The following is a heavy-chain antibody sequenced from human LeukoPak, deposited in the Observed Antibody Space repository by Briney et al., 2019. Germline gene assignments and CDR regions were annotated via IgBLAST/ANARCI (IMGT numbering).Heavy chain of an antibody. D-gene: IGHD6-19*01. CDR2: LSGSGITT. J-gene: IGHJ4*01. V-gene: IGHV3-23*01. CDR1: GFTFSNYW. Sequence: GGSLRLSCAASGFTFSNYWVHWVRQAPGKGLEWVSTLSGSGITTYYADSVKGRFTISRDNSKNTLYLQMNSLRAEDTAVYYCAKGIYSSGWSYFDYWGHGTLVTVSS. CDR3: AKGIYSSGWSYFDY.